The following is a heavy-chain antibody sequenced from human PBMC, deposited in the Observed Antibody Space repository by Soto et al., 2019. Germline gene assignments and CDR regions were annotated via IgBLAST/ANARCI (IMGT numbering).Heavy chain of an antibody. CDR2: IWYDGSNK. V-gene: IGHV3-33*01. CDR3: ARDGVPQYIVVVPAATPADFDY. CDR1: GFTFSSYG. D-gene: IGHD2-2*02. Sequence: PGGSLRLSCAASGFTFSSYGMHWVRQSPGKGLEWVAVIWYDGSNKYYADSVKGRFTISRDNSKNTLYLQMNSLRAEDTAVYYCARDGVPQYIVVVPAATPADFDYWGQGTLVTVSS. J-gene: IGHJ4*02.